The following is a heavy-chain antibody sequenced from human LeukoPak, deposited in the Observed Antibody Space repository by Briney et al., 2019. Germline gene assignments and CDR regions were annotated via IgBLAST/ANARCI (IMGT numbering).Heavy chain of an antibody. J-gene: IGHJ4*02. CDR2: ITGSGNNI. CDR1: GFTFSDYY. V-gene: IGHV3-11*04. Sequence: GGSLRLSCAVSGFTFSDYYMSWIRQAPGKGLEWVSYITGSGNNIYYADSVKGRFTISRDNAKNSLYLQMNSLRAEDTAVFYCAGGRGSSGEFDYWGQGTLSPSPQ. CDR3: AGGRGSSGEFDY. D-gene: IGHD5-12*01.